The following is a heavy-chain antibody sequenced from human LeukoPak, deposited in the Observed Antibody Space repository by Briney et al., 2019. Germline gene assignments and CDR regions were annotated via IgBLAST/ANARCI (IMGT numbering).Heavy chain of an antibody. CDR2: IIPIFGTA. V-gene: IGHV1-69*05. D-gene: IGHD2-21*02. CDR3: ARVIRDPNWFDP. J-gene: IGHJ5*02. CDR1: GGTFSSYA. Sequence: GASVKVSCKASGGTFSSYAISWVRQAPGQGHEWMGGIIPIFGTANYAQKFQGRVTITTDESTSTAYMELSSLRSEDTAVYYCARVIRDPNWFDPWGQGTLVTVSS.